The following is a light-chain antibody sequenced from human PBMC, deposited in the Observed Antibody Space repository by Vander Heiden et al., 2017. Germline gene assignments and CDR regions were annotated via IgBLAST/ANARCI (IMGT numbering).Light chain of an antibody. Sequence: EIVLTQSPGTLSLSPGERATLSCRASQSVSSSYLAWYQQKPGQAPRLLIYGASSRATGIPDRFSGSGSGTDFTLTISRLEPEDFAVYYCQQDGSPLFTFGHGTKVDIK. V-gene: IGKV3-20*01. CDR1: QSVSSSY. CDR2: GAS. J-gene: IGKJ3*01. CDR3: QQDGSPLFT.